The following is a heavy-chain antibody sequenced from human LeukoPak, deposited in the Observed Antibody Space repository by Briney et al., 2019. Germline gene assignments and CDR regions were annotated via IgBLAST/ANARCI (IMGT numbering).Heavy chain of an antibody. Sequence: GGSLRLSCAASGITFTNYWIHWVRQVPGKGLVWVSRISNDGSRTDYADSVKGRFTMSRDNANNTVYLQMNSLRAEDTAVYYCARGGGSYFLYFDYWGQGTLVTVSS. J-gene: IGHJ4*02. CDR3: ARGGGSYFLYFDY. D-gene: IGHD1-26*01. V-gene: IGHV3-74*01. CDR2: ISNDGSRT. CDR1: GITFTNYW.